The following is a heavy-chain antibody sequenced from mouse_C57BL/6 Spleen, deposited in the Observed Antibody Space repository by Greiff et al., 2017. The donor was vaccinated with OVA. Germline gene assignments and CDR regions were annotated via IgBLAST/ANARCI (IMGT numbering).Heavy chain of an antibody. J-gene: IGHJ4*01. CDR1: GYTFTSYW. D-gene: IGHD1-1*01. CDR3: ARKLLRTAMDY. V-gene: IGHV1-72*01. CDR2: IDPNSGGT. Sequence: QVQLQQPGAELVKPGASVKLSCKASGYTFTSYWMHWVKQRPGRGLEGIGRIDPNSGGTKYNEKFKSKATLTVDKPSRTAYIQLSSLTSDDSAVYYCARKLLRTAMDYWGQGTSVTVSS.